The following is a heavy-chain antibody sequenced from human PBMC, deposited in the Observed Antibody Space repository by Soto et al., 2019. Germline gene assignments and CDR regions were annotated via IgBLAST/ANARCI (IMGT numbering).Heavy chain of an antibody. Sequence: SVKVSCKASGFTFTSSAVQWVLQARGQRLEWIGWIVVGSGNTNYAQKFQERVTITRDMSTSTAYMELSSLRSEDTAVYYCAADWDYYDSSGYYRFDYWGQGTLVTVSS. CDR1: GFTFTSSA. CDR2: IVVGSGNT. V-gene: IGHV1-58*01. CDR3: AADWDYYDSSGYYRFDY. J-gene: IGHJ4*02. D-gene: IGHD3-22*01.